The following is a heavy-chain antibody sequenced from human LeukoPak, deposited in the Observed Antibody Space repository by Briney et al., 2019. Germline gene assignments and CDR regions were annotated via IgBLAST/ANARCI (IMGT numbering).Heavy chain of an antibody. V-gene: IGHV3-30*02. D-gene: IGHD3-10*01. J-gene: IGHJ3*02. CDR1: GITFSSYG. Sequence: GGSLRLSCAASGITFSSYGMHWVRQAPGKGLEWVAFIWYDGTKSYYADSVKGRFTISRDNSKNTLSLQMNSLRAEDTAVYYCAKSRSYTVRDAFEIWGQGTKVTVSS. CDR3: AKSRSYTVRDAFEI. CDR2: IWYDGTKS.